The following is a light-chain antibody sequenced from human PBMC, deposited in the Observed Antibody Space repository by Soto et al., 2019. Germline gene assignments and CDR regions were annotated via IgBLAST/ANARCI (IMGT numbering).Light chain of an antibody. CDR1: SGHSSYA. CDR3: QTWGTGPFV. CDR2: LNSDGSH. Sequence: QLVLTQLPSASASLGASVKLTCTLSSGHSSYAIAWYQQQPEKGPRYLMKLNSDGSHSKGDGVPDRFSGSSSGAERYLTSSSLQSEDEADYYCQTWGTGPFVFGTGTQLTVL. J-gene: IGLJ7*01. V-gene: IGLV4-69*01.